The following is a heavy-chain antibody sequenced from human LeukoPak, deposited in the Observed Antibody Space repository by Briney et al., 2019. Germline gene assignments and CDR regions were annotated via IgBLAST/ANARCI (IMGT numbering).Heavy chain of an antibody. CDR2: IYYSGST. Sequence: PSETLSVTCNVSGDSISSYYWSWIRQPPGKGLEWIGHIYYSGSTNYNPSLKSRVTISVDTSKNQFSLKMSSVTAADTAVYYCARSRDGYNQNTPLFYWGQGTLVTVSS. J-gene: IGHJ4*02. CDR1: GDSISSYY. CDR3: ARSRDGYNQNTPLFY. V-gene: IGHV4-59*01. D-gene: IGHD5-24*01.